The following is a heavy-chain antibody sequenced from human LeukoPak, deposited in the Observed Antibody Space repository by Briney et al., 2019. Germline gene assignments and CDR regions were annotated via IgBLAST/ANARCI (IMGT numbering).Heavy chain of an antibody. CDR2: ISGSGGST. J-gene: IGHJ4*02. CDR1: GFTFSSYA. V-gene: IGHV3-23*01. D-gene: IGHD1-26*01. Sequence: GGSLRLSCAASGFTFSSYAMSWVRQAPGKGLEWVSAISGSGGSTYYADSVKGRLTISRDNSENTLYLQMNSLRAEDTAVYYCAKDLFAMTQWEQLGYWGQGTLVTVSS. CDR3: AKDLFAMTQWEQLGY.